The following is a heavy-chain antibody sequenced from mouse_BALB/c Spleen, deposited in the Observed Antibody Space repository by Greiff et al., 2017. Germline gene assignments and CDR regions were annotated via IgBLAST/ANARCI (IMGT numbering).Heavy chain of an antibody. CDR3: ARREGTNYYGSRDYAMDY. J-gene: IGHJ4*01. CDR2: INSNGGST. Sequence: EVKLVESGGGLVKLGGSLKLSCAASGFTFSSYYMSWVRQTPEKRLELVAAINSNGGSTYYPDTVKGRFTISRDNAKNTLYLQMSSLKSEDTALYYCARREGTNYYGSRDYAMDYWGQGTSVTVSA. CDR1: GFTFSSYY. D-gene: IGHD1-1*01. V-gene: IGHV5-6-2*01.